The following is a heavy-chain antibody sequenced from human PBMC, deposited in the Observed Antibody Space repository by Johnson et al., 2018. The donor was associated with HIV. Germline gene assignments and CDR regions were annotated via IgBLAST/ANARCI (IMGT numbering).Heavy chain of an antibody. D-gene: IGHD6-19*01. J-gene: IGHJ3*02. CDR1: GFTVSSNY. CDR3: ARVGRHWLPRDAFDI. V-gene: IGHV3-53*01. Sequence: VQLVESGGGLVKPGGSLRLSCAASGFTVSSNYMSWVRQAPGKGLEWVSVIYSGGSTYYTDSVKGRFTISRDDSKNTLYLQMNSLRAEDTAVYYCARVGRHWLPRDAFDIWGQGTMVTVSS. CDR2: IYSGGST.